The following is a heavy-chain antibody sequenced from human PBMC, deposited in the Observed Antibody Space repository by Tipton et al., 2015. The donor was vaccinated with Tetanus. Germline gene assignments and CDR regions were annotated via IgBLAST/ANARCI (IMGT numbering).Heavy chain of an antibody. D-gene: IGHD3-22*01. CDR3: ARGGDTYFGSSCFYDW. CDR2: IYYTGNT. CDR1: GGSINSGGYY. J-gene: IGHJ4*02. V-gene: IGHV4-31*03. Sequence: TLSLTCTVSGGSINSGGYYWSWLRQHPGKGLEWIGYIYYTGNTYYNSSLKSRVTISVDTSNIQFTLRLISVTAADTAVYYCARGGDTYFGSSCFYDWWGQGTRVTVSS.